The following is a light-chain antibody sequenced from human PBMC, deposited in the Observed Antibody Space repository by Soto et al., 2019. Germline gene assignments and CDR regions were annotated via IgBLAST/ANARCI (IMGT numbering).Light chain of an antibody. CDR1: SSHIGSSNL. J-gene: IGLJ1*01. Sequence: QSVLTQPASVSGSPGQSITISCTASSSHIGSSNLVSWYQHHSGKAPKLIIYEGNKRPSGVSNRFSGSKSGKTASLTIPGLQAEDEETYYCCSYAGSSPLYVFGTGTKVTVL. CDR2: EGN. CDR3: CSYAGSSPLYV. V-gene: IGLV2-23*01.